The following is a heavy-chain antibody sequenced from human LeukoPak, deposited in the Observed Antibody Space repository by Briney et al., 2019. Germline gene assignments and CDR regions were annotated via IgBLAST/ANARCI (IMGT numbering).Heavy chain of an antibody. CDR1: GGTFSSYA. Sequence: SVKVSCKASGGTFSSYAISWVRQAPGQGLEWMGGIIPIFGTANYAQKFQGRVTITADESTSTAYMELSSLRSEDTAVYYCASVEYDSSGYYSLDNWFDPWGQGTLVAVSS. V-gene: IGHV1-69*13. J-gene: IGHJ5*02. D-gene: IGHD3-22*01. CDR3: ASVEYDSSGYYSLDNWFDP. CDR2: IIPIFGTA.